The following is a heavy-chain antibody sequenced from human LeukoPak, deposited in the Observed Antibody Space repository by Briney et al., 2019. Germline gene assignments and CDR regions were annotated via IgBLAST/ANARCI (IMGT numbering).Heavy chain of an antibody. CDR3: ARDRGPTMVRGVIIGPYHYYGMDV. D-gene: IGHD3-10*01. J-gene: IGHJ6*02. V-gene: IGHV3-33*01. CDR2: IWYDGSNK. Sequence: PGGSLRLSCAASGFTFSIYGMHWVRQAPGKGLEWVAVIWYDGSNKYYADSVKGRFTISRDNSKNTLYLQMNSLRAEDTAVYYCARDRGPTMVRGVIIGPYHYYGMDVWGQGTTVTVSS. CDR1: GFTFSIYG.